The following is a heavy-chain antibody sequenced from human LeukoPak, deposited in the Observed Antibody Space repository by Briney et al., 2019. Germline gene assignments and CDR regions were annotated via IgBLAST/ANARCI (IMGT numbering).Heavy chain of an antibody. CDR1: GFTFNSYG. J-gene: IGHJ4*02. D-gene: IGHD5-18*01. Sequence: PGGSLRLSCAASGFTFNSYGMHWVRQAPGKGLEWVAVISYDGSNKYYADSLKGRFTISRDNSKNTLYLQMNSLRVEDTAVYYCAKNRGYSYGPGAILGYWGQGTLVTVSA. CDR2: ISYDGSNK. CDR3: AKNRGYSYGPGAILGY. V-gene: IGHV3-30*18.